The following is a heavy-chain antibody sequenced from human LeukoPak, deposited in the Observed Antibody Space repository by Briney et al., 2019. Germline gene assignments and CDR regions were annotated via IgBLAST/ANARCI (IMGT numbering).Heavy chain of an antibody. CDR1: GYTFTGYY. V-gene: IGHV1-2*02. Sequence: ASVKVSCKASGYTFTGYYMHWVRQAPGQGLEWMGWINPNSGGTNYAQKLQGRVTMTTDTSTSTAYMELRSLRSDDTAVYYCARDPMVRGPPDYWGQGTLVIVSS. D-gene: IGHD3-10*01. CDR3: ARDPMVRGPPDY. CDR2: INPNSGGT. J-gene: IGHJ4*02.